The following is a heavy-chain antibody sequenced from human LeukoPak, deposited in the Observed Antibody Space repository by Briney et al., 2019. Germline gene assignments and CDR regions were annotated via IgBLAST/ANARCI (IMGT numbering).Heavy chain of an antibody. CDR1: GYTFTSYG. J-gene: IGHJ4*02. CDR3: ARGRGESYYDSSGYYCYFDY. V-gene: IGHV1-18*01. CDR2: ISAYNGNT. D-gene: IGHD3-22*01. Sequence: GASVKVSCKASGYTFTSYGIRWVRQAPGQGLEWMGWISAYNGNTNYAQKLQGRVTMATDTSTSTAYMELRSLRSDDTAVYYCARGRGESYYDSSGYYCYFDYWGQGTLVTVSS.